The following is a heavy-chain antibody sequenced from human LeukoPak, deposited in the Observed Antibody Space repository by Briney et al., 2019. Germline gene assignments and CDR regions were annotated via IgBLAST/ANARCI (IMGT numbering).Heavy chain of an antibody. CDR1: SRSISSSSYY. D-gene: IGHD6-6*01. CDR3: ARRGAARRGDFDY. Sequence: SETLSPTCTVSSRSISSSSYYWGWIRQPPGKGLEWVGSIYYSGSTYYNPSLKSRVTISVDTSKNQFSLKLSSVTAADTAVYYCARRGAARRGDFDYWGQGTLVTVSS. CDR2: IYYSGST. J-gene: IGHJ4*02. V-gene: IGHV4-39*01.